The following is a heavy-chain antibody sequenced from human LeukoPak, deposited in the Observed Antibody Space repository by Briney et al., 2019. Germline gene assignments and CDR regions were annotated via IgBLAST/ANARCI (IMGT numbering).Heavy chain of an antibody. CDR2: IYYSGST. J-gene: IGHJ5*02. V-gene: IGHV4-59*01. CDR3: ATVTNRGWFDP. Sequence: SETLSLTCTVSGGSISSYYWSWIRQPPGKGLEWIGYIYYSGSTNYNPSLKSRVTISVDTSKNQFSLKLSSVTAADTAVYYRATVTNRGWFDPWGQGTLVTVSS. CDR1: GGSISSYY. D-gene: IGHD4-17*01.